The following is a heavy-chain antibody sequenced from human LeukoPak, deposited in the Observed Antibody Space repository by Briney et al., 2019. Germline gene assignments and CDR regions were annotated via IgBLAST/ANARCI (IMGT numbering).Heavy chain of an antibody. CDR2: IETDGSTS. CDR1: GFTFSSYA. J-gene: IGHJ4*02. D-gene: IGHD1-26*01. V-gene: IGHV3-74*01. CDR3: ARDQVGTMPLDF. Sequence: GGSLRLSCAASGFTFSSYAMSWVRQAPGKGLEWISWIETDGSTSGYLRSVQGRFTVSRDNAKSTVHLQMNSLRAEDTATYYCARDQVGTMPLDFWGQGTLVTVSS.